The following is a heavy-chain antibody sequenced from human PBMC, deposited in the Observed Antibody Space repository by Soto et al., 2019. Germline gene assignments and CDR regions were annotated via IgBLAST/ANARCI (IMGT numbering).Heavy chain of an antibody. D-gene: IGHD3-3*02. V-gene: IGHV4-39*01. CDR1: GSSINSSGYY. J-gene: IGHJ4*02. Sequence: PSETLSLTCTVSGSSINSSGYYWGWIRQPPGKGLEWIGSMFYGVSTYYNPSLKSRVTVSVDTSKNQFSVNLRSVTAADTAVYYCARLPSRHLVDYWGQGTLVTVSS. CDR2: MFYGVST. CDR3: ARLPSRHLVDY.